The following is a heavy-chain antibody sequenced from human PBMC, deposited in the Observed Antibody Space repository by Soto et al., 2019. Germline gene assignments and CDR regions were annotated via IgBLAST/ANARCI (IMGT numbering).Heavy chain of an antibody. J-gene: IGHJ6*02. D-gene: IGHD3-22*01. V-gene: IGHV3-23*01. CDR2: ISGSGLTT. Sequence: GGSLRLSCAASGFAFSSYAMSWVRQAPGKGLEWVSAISGSGLTTYYADSVRGRFTISRDNSKNTLYLQMNSLRAEDTAVYYCAKTMREVVSVHLGMDVWGQGTTVTVSS. CDR1: GFAFSSYA. CDR3: AKTMREVVSVHLGMDV.